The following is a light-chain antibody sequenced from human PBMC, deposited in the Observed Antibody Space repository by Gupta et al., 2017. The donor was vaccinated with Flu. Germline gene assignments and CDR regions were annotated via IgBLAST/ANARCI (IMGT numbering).Light chain of an antibody. CDR2: GAS. V-gene: IGKV3-20*01. CDR1: QSVRSSY. CDR3: QQYGTSPQ. Sequence: EIVLTQSPGTLSLSPGERATLSCRASQSVRSSYLAWYQQKPGQAPRLLMYGASSRATGIPDRFSVSGSGPDFTLTISRLEPEDFAVYYCQQYGTSPQFGQGTKLEIK. J-gene: IGKJ2*01.